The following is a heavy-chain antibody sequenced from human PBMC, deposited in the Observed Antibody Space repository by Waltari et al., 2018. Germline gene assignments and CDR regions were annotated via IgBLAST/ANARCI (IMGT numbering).Heavy chain of an antibody. CDR3: TKMRRNLPRDIIDN. CDR2: TSASSGST. V-gene: IGHV3-23*01. CDR1: GFIFSRFA. Sequence: EVQLLESGGGLVQRGGSLRLSCAVSGFIFSRFAMSWVRHTPGKGGRWVAGTSASSGSTYYADSVQGRFTISRDNSKKRVFLQMNSLRAEDTATYYCTKMRRNLPRDIIDNWGQGTQVIIAS. J-gene: IGHJ4*02.